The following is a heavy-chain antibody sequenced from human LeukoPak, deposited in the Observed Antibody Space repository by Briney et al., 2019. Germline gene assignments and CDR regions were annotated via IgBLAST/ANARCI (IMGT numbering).Heavy chain of an antibody. J-gene: IGHJ4*02. CDR2: INPKNGGT. V-gene: IGHV1-2*06. CDR3: ARDLLRYFDWLPGVLDY. D-gene: IGHD3-9*01. Sequence: ASVKVSCKASGYTFTGNYMHWVRQIPGQGLEWMGRINPKNGGTNHAQKFQGRVTMTRDTSISTAYMELRSLRSDDTAVYYCARDLLRYFDWLPGVLDYWGQGTLVTVSS. CDR1: GYTFTGNY.